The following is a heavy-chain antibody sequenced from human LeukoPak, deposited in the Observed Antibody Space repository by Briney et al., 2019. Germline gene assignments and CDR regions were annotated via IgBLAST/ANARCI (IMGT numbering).Heavy chain of an antibody. CDR2: INHSGST. CDR3: STVGLGYYFDY. Sequence: SETLSLTCAVYGGSFSGYYWSWIRQPPGKGLERIGEINHSGSTNYNPSLKSRVTISVDTSKNQFSLKLSSVTAADTAVYYCSTVGLGYYFDYWGQGTLVTVSS. J-gene: IGHJ4*02. CDR1: GGSFSGYY. D-gene: IGHD3-16*01. V-gene: IGHV4-34*01.